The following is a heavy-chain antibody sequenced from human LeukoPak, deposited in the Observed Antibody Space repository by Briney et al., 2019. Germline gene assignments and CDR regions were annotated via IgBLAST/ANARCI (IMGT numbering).Heavy chain of an antibody. CDR3: ARDVGFIVGATPGAFDI. J-gene: IGHJ3*02. CDR1: GFTFSSYG. CDR2: IYSGGNT. D-gene: IGHD1-26*01. Sequence: PGGSLRLSCAASGFTFSSYGMNWVRQAPGKGLEWVSVIYSGGNTYYADSVKGRFIISRDNTKNTLYLQMNSLRADDTAVYYCARDVGFIVGATPGAFDIWGQGTMVTVSS. V-gene: IGHV3-66*01.